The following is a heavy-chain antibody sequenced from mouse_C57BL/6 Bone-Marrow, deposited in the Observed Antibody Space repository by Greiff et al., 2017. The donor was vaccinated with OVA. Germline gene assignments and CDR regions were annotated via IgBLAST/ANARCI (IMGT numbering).Heavy chain of an antibody. CDR2: IYPGSGNT. J-gene: IGHJ3*01. D-gene: IGHD1-1*01. CDR1: GYTFTDYY. V-gene: IGHV1-76*01. CDR3: AREGVESWFAY. Sequence: VKLVESGAELVRPGASVKLSCKASGYTFTDYYINWVKQRPGQGLEWIARIYPGSGNTYYNEKFKGKATLTAEKSSSTAYMQLSSLTSEDSAVYFCAREGVESWFAYWGQGTLVTVSA.